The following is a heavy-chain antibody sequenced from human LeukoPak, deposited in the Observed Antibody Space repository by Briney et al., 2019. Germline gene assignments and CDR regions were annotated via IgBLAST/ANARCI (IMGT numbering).Heavy chain of an antibody. J-gene: IGHJ6*02. CDR3: ARNNGVDV. CDR1: GFALSSHW. CDR2: VNRDGSET. V-gene: IGHV3-7*03. Sequence: GGSLRLSCAASGFALSSHWMTWVRKVPGRGPEWVANVNRDGSETYYLDSVKGRFTISKDNAKNSLYLQMNSLRAEDTALYHCARNNGVDVWGQGTTVIVSS.